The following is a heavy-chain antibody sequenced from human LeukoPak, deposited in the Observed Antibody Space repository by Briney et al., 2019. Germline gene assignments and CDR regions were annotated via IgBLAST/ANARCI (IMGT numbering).Heavy chain of an antibody. CDR3: ARDNRKQLVHYYYYMDV. V-gene: IGHV3-30*03. CDR1: GFTFSNYG. Sequence: QSGGSLRLSCTASGFTFSNYGMHWVRQAPGKGLEWVAVISYDGSNNYYADSVKGRFTISRDNAKNSLYLQMNSLRAEDTAVYYCARDNRKQLVHYYYYMDVWGKGTTVTVSS. D-gene: IGHD6-13*01. CDR2: ISYDGSNN. J-gene: IGHJ6*03.